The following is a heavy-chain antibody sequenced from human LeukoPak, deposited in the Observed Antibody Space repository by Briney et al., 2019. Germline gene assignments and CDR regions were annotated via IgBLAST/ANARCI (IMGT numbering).Heavy chain of an antibody. CDR1: GGSISSYY. J-gene: IGHJ5*02. CDR3: ARRPASSLNWFDP. V-gene: IGHV4-59*08. D-gene: IGHD2-15*01. Sequence: SQTLSLTCTVSGGSISSYYWSWIRQPPGKGLEWIGYIYYSGSTNYNPSLKSRVTISVDTSKNQFSLKLSSVTAADTAVYYCARRPASSLNWFDPWGQGTLVTVSS. CDR2: IYYSGST.